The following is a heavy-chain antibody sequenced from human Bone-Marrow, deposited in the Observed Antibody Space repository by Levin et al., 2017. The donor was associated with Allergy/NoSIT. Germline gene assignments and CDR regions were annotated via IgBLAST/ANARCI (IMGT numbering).Heavy chain of an antibody. CDR3: AREREICYFDY. Sequence: GGSLRLSCAASGFTFSSYGMHWVRQAPGKGLEWVAVIWYDGSNKYYADSVKGRFTISRDNSKNTLYLQMNSLRAEDTAAYYCAREREICYFDYWGQGTLVTVSS. CDR1: GFTFSSYG. J-gene: IGHJ4*02. V-gene: IGHV3-33*01. CDR2: IWYDGSNK.